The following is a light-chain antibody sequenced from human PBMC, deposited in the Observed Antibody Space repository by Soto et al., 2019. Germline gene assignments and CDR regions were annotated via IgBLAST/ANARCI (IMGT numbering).Light chain of an antibody. CDR1: QSRTSW. V-gene: IGKV1-5*03. J-gene: IGKJ1*01. Sequence: DIQMTQSPSTLSASVGDRVTITCRASQSRTSWLAWYQHKQGKAPKLLIHKASILASGVPSRFSGSDSGAEVTLTISSLQPDDFATYYCQHSSGYSGMFGQGTKVDIK. CDR2: KAS. CDR3: QHSSGYSGM.